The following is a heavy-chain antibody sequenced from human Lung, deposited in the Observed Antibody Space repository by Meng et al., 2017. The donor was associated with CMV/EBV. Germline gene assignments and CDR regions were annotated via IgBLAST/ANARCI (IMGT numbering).Heavy chain of an antibody. J-gene: IGHJ4*02. CDR2: IYHSGST. V-gene: IGHV4-4*02. CDR1: GSSISTRNW. CDR3: ASFPPPGKQWLVTDY. D-gene: IGHD6-19*01. Sequence: PAQGSVNSSGTPLLTCSFPGSSISTRNWWSWRGQPPGKGLEWIGEIYHSGSTNYNPSLKSRVTISVDKSKTQFSLKLSSVTAADTAVYYCASFPPPGKQWLVTDYWGQGTLVTVSS.